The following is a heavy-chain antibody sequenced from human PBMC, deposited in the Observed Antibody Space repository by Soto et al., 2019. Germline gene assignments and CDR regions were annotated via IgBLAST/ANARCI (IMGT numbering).Heavy chain of an antibody. CDR2: VSTSIRST. J-gene: IGHJ3*02. CDR3: ARDSGAALYGEDALDI. CDR1: SYSFSGYD. D-gene: IGHD3-10*01. V-gene: IGHV1-18*04. Sequence: QGKLVQSGPEVKKPGASVKVSCTASSYSFSGYDITWVRQAPGQGLEWLGWVSTSIRSTMSAEKLQGRLTMTTDTSTTSVYMELRGLTSDDTSVYYCARDSGAALYGEDALDIWGQGTMVSVSS.